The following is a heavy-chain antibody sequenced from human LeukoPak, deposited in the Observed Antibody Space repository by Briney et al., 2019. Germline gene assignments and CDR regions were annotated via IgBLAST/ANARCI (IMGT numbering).Heavy chain of an antibody. V-gene: IGHV3-30-3*01. CDR3: ARGRRGSKDIVVVVAATTSTGLVY. Sequence: PGGSLRLSCAASGFTFSSYAMHWVRQAPGKGLEWVAVISYDGSNKYYADSVKGRFTISRDNSKNTLYLQMNSLRAVDTAVYYCARGRRGSKDIVVVVAATTSTGLVYWGQGTLVTVSS. CDR2: ISYDGSNK. J-gene: IGHJ4*02. D-gene: IGHD2-15*01. CDR1: GFTFSSYA.